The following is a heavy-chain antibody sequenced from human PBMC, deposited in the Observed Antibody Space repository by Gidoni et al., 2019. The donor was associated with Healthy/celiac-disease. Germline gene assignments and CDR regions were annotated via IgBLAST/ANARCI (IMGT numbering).Heavy chain of an antibody. Sequence: EVQLVESGGGLVQPGGSLRLSCSASGFTFSSYWMIWVRQAPGKGLEWVANIKQDGSEKYYVDSVKGRFTISRDNAKNSLYLQMNSLRAEDTAVYYCARDRGTGWGVWSGYYRTKTTEDYWGQGTLVTVSS. V-gene: IGHV3-7*03. CDR1: GFTFSSYW. J-gene: IGHJ4*02. D-gene: IGHD3-3*01. CDR2: IKQDGSEK. CDR3: ARDRGTGWGVWSGYYRTKTTEDY.